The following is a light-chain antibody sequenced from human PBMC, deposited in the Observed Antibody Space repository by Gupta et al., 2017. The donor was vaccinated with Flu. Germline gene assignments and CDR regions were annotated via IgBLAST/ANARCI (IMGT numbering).Light chain of an antibody. CDR3: QQYNSYSWT. CDR1: QSISSW. V-gene: IGKV1-5*03. CDR2: KAS. J-gene: IGKJ1*01. Sequence: PSTLSASVGDRVTVTCRASQSISSWLAWYQQKPGKAPKLLIYKASSLESGVPSRFSGSGSGTEFTLTISSLQPDDFATYYCQQYNSYSWTFGQGTNLEIK.